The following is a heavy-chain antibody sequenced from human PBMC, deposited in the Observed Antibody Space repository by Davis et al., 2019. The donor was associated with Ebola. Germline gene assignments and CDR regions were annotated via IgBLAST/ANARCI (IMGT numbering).Heavy chain of an antibody. Sequence: PGGSLRLSCVVSGFTFSSYEMNWVRQRPGKGLEWVSRINPDESVTNYAESVKGRFTISRDNAKNTVYLQMNSLRADDTATYYCARDFWGSGDYWGQGTLVTVSS. V-gene: IGHV3-74*01. CDR2: INPDESVT. CDR1: GFTFSSYE. CDR3: ARDFWGSGDY. D-gene: IGHD7-27*01. J-gene: IGHJ4*02.